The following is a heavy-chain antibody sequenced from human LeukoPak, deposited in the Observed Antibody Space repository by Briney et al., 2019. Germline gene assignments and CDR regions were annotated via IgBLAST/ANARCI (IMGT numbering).Heavy chain of an antibody. V-gene: IGHV4-4*02. CDR2: IYHSGST. CDR3: ASKDYNYLAFDF. D-gene: IGHD5-24*01. J-gene: IGHJ4*02. CDR1: GVSISRSNW. Sequence: PSETLSLTCAVSGVSISRSNWWSWVRQTPGKGLEWLGEIYHSGSTNYNPSLKSRVTISVDQSKNQFSLKLRSATAADTAVYYCASKDYNYLAFDFWGQGTLVTVSS.